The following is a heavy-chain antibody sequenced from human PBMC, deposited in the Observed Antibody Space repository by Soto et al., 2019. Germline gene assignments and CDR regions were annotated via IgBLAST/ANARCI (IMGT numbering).Heavy chain of an antibody. CDR2: IHYTGST. Sequence: SETLSLTCTVSDGSISDYYWSWIRQPPGKGLEWIGYIHYTGSTNYNPSLESRVTISLDTSKNQISLKLSSVTAADTAVYYCAKRIRGGYSSSWYYFDYWGQGTLVTVSS. J-gene: IGHJ4*02. CDR1: DGSISDYY. D-gene: IGHD6-13*01. V-gene: IGHV4-59*08. CDR3: AKRIRGGYSSSWYYFDY.